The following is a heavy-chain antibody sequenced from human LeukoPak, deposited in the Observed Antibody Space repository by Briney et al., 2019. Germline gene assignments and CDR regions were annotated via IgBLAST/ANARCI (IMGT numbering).Heavy chain of an antibody. D-gene: IGHD1-26*01. CDR1: GGSFSGYY. Sequence: SETLSLTCAVYGGSFSGYYWSWLRQRPGKGLDWIGEINHSGSTNYNPSLKSRVTKSVDTSKNQFSLKLSSVTAADTAVYYCARRNAVGSPREWGQGTLVTVSS. V-gene: IGHV4-34*01. CDR2: INHSGST. CDR3: ARRNAVGSPRE. J-gene: IGHJ4*02.